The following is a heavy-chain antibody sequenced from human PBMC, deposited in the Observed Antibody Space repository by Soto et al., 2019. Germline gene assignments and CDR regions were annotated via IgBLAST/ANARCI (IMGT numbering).Heavy chain of an antibody. V-gene: IGHV4-31*03. CDR2: IYYSGST. CDR3: ARDPFFHKPSSSRDYYYMDV. D-gene: IGHD6-13*01. J-gene: IGHJ6*03. Sequence: PSETLSLTCTVSGGSISSGGYYWSWIRQHPGKGLEWIGYIYYSGSTYYNPSLKSRVTISVDTSKNQFSLKLSSVTAADTAVYYCARDPFFHKPSSSRDYYYMDVWGKGTTVTVSS. CDR1: GGSISSGGYY.